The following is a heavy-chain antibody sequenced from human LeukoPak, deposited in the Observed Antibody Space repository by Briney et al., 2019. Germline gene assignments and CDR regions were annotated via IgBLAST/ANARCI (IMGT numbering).Heavy chain of an antibody. Sequence: GASVKVSCKASGYTFTSYDINWVRQATGQGLEWMGWMNPNSGNTGYALKFQGRVTMTRNTSISTAYMELSSLRSEDTAVYYCARGLKAAAGPPFFVYWGQGTLVTVSS. CDR3: ARGLKAAAGPPFFVY. CDR2: MNPNSGNT. J-gene: IGHJ4*02. V-gene: IGHV1-8*01. D-gene: IGHD6-13*01. CDR1: GYTFTSYD.